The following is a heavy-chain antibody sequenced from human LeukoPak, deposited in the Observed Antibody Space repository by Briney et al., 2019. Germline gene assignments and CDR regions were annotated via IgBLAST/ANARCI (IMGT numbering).Heavy chain of an antibody. D-gene: IGHD2-2*01. CDR2: ISSSSSYI. J-gene: IGHJ5*02. CDR1: GFTFSSYS. Sequence: GGSLRLSCAASGFTFSSYSMNWVRQAPGKGLEWVSSISSSSSYIYHADSVKGRFTISRDNAKNSLYPQMNSLRAKDTAVYYCAREYCSSTSCDSNWFDPWGQGTLVTVSS. V-gene: IGHV3-21*01. CDR3: AREYCSSTSCDSNWFDP.